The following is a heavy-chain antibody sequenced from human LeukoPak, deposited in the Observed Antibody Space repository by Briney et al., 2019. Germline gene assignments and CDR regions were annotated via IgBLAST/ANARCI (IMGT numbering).Heavy chain of an antibody. CDR2: FDPEDGET. CDR1: GYTLTELS. J-gene: IGHJ4*02. V-gene: IGHV1-24*01. D-gene: IGHD3-3*01. CDR3: ATQYYDFWSGYSRPLYFDY. Sequence: ASVKVSCKVSGYTLTELSMHWVGQAPGKGLEWMGGFDPEDGETIYAQKFQGRVTMTEDTSTDTAYMELSSLRSEDTAVYYCATQYYDFWSGYSRPLYFDYWGQGTLVTVSS.